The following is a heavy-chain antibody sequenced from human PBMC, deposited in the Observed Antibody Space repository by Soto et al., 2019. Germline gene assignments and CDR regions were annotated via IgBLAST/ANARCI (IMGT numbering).Heavy chain of an antibody. CDR1: GFTFSSYA. J-gene: IGHJ4*02. D-gene: IGHD3-22*01. CDR3: AKFSGKYYYDSSGYYDY. CDR2: ISGSGGST. Sequence: PGGSLRLSCAASGFTFSSYAMSWVRQAPGKGLEWVSAISGSGGSTYYADSVKGRFTISRDNSKNTLYLQMNSLRAEDTAVYYCAKFSGKYYYDSSGYYDYWGQGTLVTVSS. V-gene: IGHV3-23*01.